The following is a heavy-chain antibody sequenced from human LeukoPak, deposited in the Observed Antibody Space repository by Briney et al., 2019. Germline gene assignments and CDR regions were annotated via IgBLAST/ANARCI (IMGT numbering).Heavy chain of an antibody. CDR3: ARDRVRGVTAFDP. J-gene: IGHJ5*02. Sequence: GGSLRLSCAGSGFILSQFWMQWVRQAPGKGLEWVSSISSSSSYIYYADSVKGRFTISRDNAKNSLYLQMNSLRAEDTAVYYCARDRVRGVTAFDPWGQGTLVTVSS. V-gene: IGHV3-21*01. D-gene: IGHD3-10*01. CDR1: GFILSQFW. CDR2: ISSSSSYI.